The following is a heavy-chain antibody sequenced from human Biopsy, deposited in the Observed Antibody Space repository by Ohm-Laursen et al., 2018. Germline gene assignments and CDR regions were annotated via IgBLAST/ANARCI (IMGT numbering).Heavy chain of an antibody. V-gene: IGHV4-34*01. D-gene: IGHD2-15*01. Sequence: SETLSLTCAVYGKAFSDYYWSWIRQPPGKGLEWIGQINQSGRTNYNPSLKSRVNISADKPNNQFSLKLTSVTSADTAVYFCGNEVHGRDYWGLGALVTVSS. CDR3: GNEVHGRDY. CDR2: INQSGRT. J-gene: IGHJ4*02. CDR1: GKAFSDYY.